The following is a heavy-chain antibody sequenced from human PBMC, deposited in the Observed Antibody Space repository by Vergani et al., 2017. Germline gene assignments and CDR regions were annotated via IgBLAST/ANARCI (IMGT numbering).Heavy chain of an antibody. Sequence: EVQLLESGGGLVQPGGSLRLSCAASGFTFSSYAMSWVRQAPGKGLEWVAAISGSGGSTYYADSVKGRFTISRDNSKNTLYLQMNSLRAEDTAVYYCANIRGTYYDFCSGKNWFDPWGQGTLVTVSS. V-gene: IGHV3-23*01. CDR2: ISGSGGST. CDR3: ANIRGTYYDFCSGKNWFDP. D-gene: IGHD3-3*01. CDR1: GFTFSSYA. J-gene: IGHJ5*02.